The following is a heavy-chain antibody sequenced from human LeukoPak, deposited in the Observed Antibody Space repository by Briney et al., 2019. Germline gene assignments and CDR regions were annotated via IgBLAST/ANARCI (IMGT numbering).Heavy chain of an antibody. CDR1: GYTFTSYG. Sequence: ASVKVSCKASGYTFTSYGISWVRQAPGQGLEWMGWISTYNGNTNYAQMLQGRVTLTTDTSTSTAYMELRSLRSDDTAVYYCARVLIAARQYLDYWGQGTLVTVSS. CDR2: ISTYNGNT. V-gene: IGHV1-18*01. J-gene: IGHJ4*02. CDR3: ARVLIAARQYLDY. D-gene: IGHD6-6*01.